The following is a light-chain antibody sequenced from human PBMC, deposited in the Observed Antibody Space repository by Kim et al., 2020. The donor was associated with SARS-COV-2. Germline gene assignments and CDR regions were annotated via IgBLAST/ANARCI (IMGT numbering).Light chain of an antibody. J-gene: IGLJ2*01. CDR2: GRN. CDR3: NSRDSSSNHLI. V-gene: IGLV3-19*01. CDR1: SLRNYY. Sequence: LGQTVRITCQGDSLRNYYASWYQQKPGQAPVVVMYGRNDRPSGIPDRFSGSRTGNTASLTITGAQAEDEADYYCNSRDSSSNHLIFGGGTQLTVL.